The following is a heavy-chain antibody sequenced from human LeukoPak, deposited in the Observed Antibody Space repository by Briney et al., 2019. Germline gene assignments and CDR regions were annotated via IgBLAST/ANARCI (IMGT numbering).Heavy chain of an antibody. D-gene: IGHD3-10*01. CDR1: GFTFSSYG. CDR3: ARARYGSGSYHLDY. CDR2: IWYDGSNK. V-gene: IGHV3-33*01. J-gene: IGHJ4*02. Sequence: GGSLRLSCAASGFTFSSYGMHWVRQAPGKGLEWVAVIWYDGSNKYYADSVKGRFTTSRDNSKNTLYLQMNSLRAEDTAVYYCARARYGSGSYHLDYWGQGTLVTVSS.